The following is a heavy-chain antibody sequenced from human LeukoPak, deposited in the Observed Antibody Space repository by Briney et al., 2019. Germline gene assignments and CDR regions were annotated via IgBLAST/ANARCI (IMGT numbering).Heavy chain of an antibody. V-gene: IGHV4-4*07. CDR2: IYTSGST. Sequence: SETLSLTCTVSGGSISSYYWSWIRQPAGKGLEWIGRIYTSGSTNYNPSLKSRVTMSVDTSKNQFSLKLSSVTAADTAVYYCARVEYYYDSSGYYRRGAFDIWGQGTMVTVSS. CDR3: ARVEYYYDSSGYYRRGAFDI. CDR1: GGSISSYY. J-gene: IGHJ3*02. D-gene: IGHD3-22*01.